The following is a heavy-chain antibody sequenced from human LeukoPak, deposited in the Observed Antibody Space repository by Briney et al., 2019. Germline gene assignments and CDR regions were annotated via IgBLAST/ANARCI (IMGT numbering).Heavy chain of an antibody. J-gene: IGHJ4*02. CDR3: AREGGFYRPLDY. Sequence: PSETLSLTCTVSGGSISRTSYYWDWIRQPPGKGLEWIGEVHLDGRTNFNPSLKSRLTMSVDLSENHVSLKLTSVTAADTAVYYCAREGGFYRPLDYSGQGTLVTVSS. D-gene: IGHD6-25*01. CDR2: VHLDGRT. V-gene: IGHV4-39*07. CDR1: GGSISRTSYY.